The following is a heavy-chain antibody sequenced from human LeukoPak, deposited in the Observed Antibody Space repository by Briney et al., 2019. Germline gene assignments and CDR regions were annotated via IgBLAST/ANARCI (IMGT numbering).Heavy chain of an antibody. V-gene: IGHV1-18*04. CDR3: ASRYCSSTSCYEALYGMDV. Sequence: GASVKVSCKASGYFFTDYYIHWVRQAPGQGLEWMGWISAYNGNTNYAQKLQGRVTMTTDTSTSTAYMELRSLRSDDTAVYYCASRYCSSTSCYEALYGMDVWGQGTTVTVSS. J-gene: IGHJ6*02. D-gene: IGHD2-2*01. CDR1: GYFFTDYY. CDR2: ISAYNGNT.